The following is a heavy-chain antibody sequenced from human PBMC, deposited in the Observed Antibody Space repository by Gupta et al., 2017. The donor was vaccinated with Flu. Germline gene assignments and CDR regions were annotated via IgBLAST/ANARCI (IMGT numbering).Heavy chain of an antibody. D-gene: IGHD4-17*01. CDR1: GGSISSGAYY. CDR3: ARDRDGDYQAFDY. J-gene: IGHJ4*02. V-gene: IGHV4-31*03. CDR2: IYYSGST. Sequence: QVQLQESGPGLVKPSQTLSLTCTVSGGSISSGAYYWSWIRQHPGKGLEWIGYIYYSGSTHYNPSLKSRVTMSIAKNQFSLSLSSVTAADTAVYYCARDRDGDYQAFDYWGQGTLITVSS.